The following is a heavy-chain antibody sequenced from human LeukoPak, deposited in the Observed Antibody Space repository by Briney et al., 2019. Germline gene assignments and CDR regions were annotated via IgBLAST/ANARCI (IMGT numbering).Heavy chain of an antibody. D-gene: IGHD3-10*01. Sequence: GGSLRLSCAASGFTFSSYAMSWVRQAPGKGLEWVSSISGPGGTTGYADSVKGRFTISRDNAKNTLYLQMNSLRAEDTALYYCAKGRLLWFGELPDFWGQGTLVTVSS. J-gene: IGHJ4*02. CDR3: AKGRLLWFGELPDF. V-gene: IGHV3-23*01. CDR2: ISGPGGTT. CDR1: GFTFSSYA.